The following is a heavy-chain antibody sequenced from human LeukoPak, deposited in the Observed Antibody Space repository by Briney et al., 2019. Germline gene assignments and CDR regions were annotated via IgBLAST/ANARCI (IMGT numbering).Heavy chain of an antibody. CDR2: IIPIFGIA. V-gene: IGHV1-69*04. CDR3: ARELEEMATITGWFDP. CDR1: GGTFSSYA. D-gene: IGHD5-24*01. J-gene: IGHJ5*02. Sequence: SVKVSCKASGGTFSSYAISWVRQAPGQGLEWMGRIIPIFGIANYAQKFQGRVTITADKSTSTAYMELSSLRSEDTAVYYCARELEEMATITGWFDPWGQGTLVTVSS.